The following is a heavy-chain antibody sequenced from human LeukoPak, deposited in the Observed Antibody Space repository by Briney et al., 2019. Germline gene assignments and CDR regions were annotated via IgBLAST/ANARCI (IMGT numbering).Heavy chain of an antibody. CDR3: ARMQFSSWYGYAFDI. D-gene: IGHD6-13*01. J-gene: IGHJ3*02. CDR2: ISSSSSFI. V-gene: IGHV3-21*01. Sequence: GGSLRLSCAASGFTFSTYNTNWVRQAPGKGLEWVSSISSSSSFIYYADSVKGRFTISRDNAESSLYLQMNSLRAEDTAVYYCARMQFSSWYGYAFDIWGQGTMVIVSS. CDR1: GFTFSTYN.